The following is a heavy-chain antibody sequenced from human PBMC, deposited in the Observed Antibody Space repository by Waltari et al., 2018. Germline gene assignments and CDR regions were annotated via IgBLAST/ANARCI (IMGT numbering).Heavy chain of an antibody. CDR2: IGYDGSNK. CDR1: GFTFSSYG. Sequence: QVQLVESGGGVVQPGRSLRLSCAASGFTFSSYGMHWVRQAPGKGLEWVAVIGYDGSNKYYADSVKGRFTISRDNSKNTLYLQMNSLRAEDTAMYYCAKDDGYYDSSGYSDYWGQGTLVTVSS. D-gene: IGHD3-22*01. CDR3: AKDDGYYDSSGYSDY. J-gene: IGHJ4*02. V-gene: IGHV3-30*18.